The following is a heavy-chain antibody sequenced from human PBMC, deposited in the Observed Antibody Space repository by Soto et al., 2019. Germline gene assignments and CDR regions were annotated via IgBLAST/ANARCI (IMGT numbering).Heavy chain of an antibody. V-gene: IGHV4-34*01. Sequence: QVQLQQWGVGLLKPSETLSLNCAVNGGSLSGYYWSWIRQPPGKGLEWIGEVKDGGRTNYSPSLRGRVTILSDTSNNQFSLRLKSVTAADTGVYYCARGQEGVVATHWDQGSLVTVSS. J-gene: IGHJ4*02. CDR3: ARGQEGVVATH. CDR2: VKDGGRT. CDR1: GGSLSGYY. D-gene: IGHD5-12*01.